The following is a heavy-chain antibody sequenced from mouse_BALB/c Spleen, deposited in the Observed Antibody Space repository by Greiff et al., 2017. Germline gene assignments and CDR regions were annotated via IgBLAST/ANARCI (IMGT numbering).Heavy chain of an antibody. CDR3: ARRRGYGNYWFAY. D-gene: IGHD2-1*01. Sequence: VQLQQSGPELVKPGASVKISCKASGYTFTDYNMHWVKQSHGKSLEWIGYIYPYNGGTGYNQKFKSKATLTVDNSSSTAYMELRSLTSEDSAVYYCARRRGYGNYWFAYWGQGTLVTVSA. V-gene: IGHV1S29*02. J-gene: IGHJ3*01. CDR1: GYTFTDYN. CDR2: IYPYNGGT.